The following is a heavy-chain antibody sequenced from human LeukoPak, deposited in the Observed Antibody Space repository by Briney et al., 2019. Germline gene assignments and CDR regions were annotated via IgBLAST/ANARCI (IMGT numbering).Heavy chain of an antibody. D-gene: IGHD6-13*01. CDR2: ISGSGGST. J-gene: IGHJ4*02. CDR3: AKVRSSWYLYYFDY. V-gene: IGHV3-23*01. CDR1: GFTFSSYA. Sequence: RGSLRLSCAASGFTFSSYAMSWVRQAPGKGLEWVSAISGSGGSTYYADSVKGRFTISRDNSKNTLYLQMNSLRAEDTAVYYCAKVRSSWYLYYFDYWGQGTLVTVSS.